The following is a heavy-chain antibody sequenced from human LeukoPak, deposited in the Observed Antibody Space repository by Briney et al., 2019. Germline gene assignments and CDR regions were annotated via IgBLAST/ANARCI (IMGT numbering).Heavy chain of an antibody. D-gene: IGHD3-10*01. CDR1: GYTFTGYY. CDR3: ARTRITMVRGVIIAYYYYMDV. V-gene: IGHV1-2*02. J-gene: IGHJ6*03. CDR2: INPNSGGT. Sequence: ASVKGSCKASGYTFTGYYMHWVRQAPGQGLEWMGWINPNSGGTNYAQKFQGRVTMTRDTSISTAYMELSRLRSDDTAVYYCARTRITMVRGVIIAYYYYMDVWGKGTTVTISS.